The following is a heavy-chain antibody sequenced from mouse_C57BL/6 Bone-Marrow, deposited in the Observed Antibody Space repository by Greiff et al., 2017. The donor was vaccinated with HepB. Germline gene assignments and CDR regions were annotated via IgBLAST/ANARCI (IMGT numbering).Heavy chain of an antibody. Sequence: QVQLQQSGAELVRPGTSVKMSCKASGYAFTNYLIEWVKQRPGQGLEWIGVINPGSGGTNYNEKFKGKATLTADKSSSTAYMQLSSLTSEDSAVYFCARWGAMDYWGQGTSVTVSS. J-gene: IGHJ4*01. CDR3: ARWGAMDY. CDR1: GYAFTNYL. CDR2: INPGSGGT. V-gene: IGHV1-54*01.